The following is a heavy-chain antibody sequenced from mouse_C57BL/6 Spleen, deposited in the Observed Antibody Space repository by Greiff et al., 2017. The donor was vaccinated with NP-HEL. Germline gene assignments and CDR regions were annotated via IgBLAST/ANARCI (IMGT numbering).Heavy chain of an antibody. CDR2: IRNKANGYTT. Sequence: EVKLMESGGGLVQPGGSLSLSCAASGFTFTDYYMSWVRQPPGKALEWLGFIRNKANGYTTEYSASVKGRFTISRDNSQSILYLQMNALRAEDSATYYCARWGDYDGGFAYWGQGTLVTVSA. J-gene: IGHJ3*01. CDR3: ARWGDYDGGFAY. CDR1: GFTFTDYY. D-gene: IGHD2-4*01. V-gene: IGHV7-3*01.